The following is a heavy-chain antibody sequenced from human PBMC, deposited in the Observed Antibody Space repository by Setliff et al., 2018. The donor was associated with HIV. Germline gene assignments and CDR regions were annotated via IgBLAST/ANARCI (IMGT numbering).Heavy chain of an antibody. Sequence: PSQTLSLTCAISGDSVSSDSAAWNWIRQSPSRGLEWLARTYYRSKWYTDYAVSVKSRIIINPDTSRNQSSLQLSSVIPDDSAVYFCARGGITAYYFDHWAQGTLVTVSS. CDR1: GDSVSSDSAA. V-gene: IGHV6-1*01. CDR2: TYYRSKWYT. CDR3: ARGGITAYYFDH. D-gene: IGHD5-18*01. J-gene: IGHJ4*02.